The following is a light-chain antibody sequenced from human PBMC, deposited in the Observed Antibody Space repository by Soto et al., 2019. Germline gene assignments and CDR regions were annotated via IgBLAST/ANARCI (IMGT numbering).Light chain of an antibody. CDR2: GAS. Sequence: DIQMTQSPSSLSASVGDRVTITCRASQSINTSLNWYQQRPGKAPKVLLYGASSLQGGVPSRFSGSGSGSNFPLTITSLQPEDFAIYYCQQTYSPPPITFGQGTRLDIK. CDR1: QSINTS. J-gene: IGKJ5*01. CDR3: QQTYSPPPIT. V-gene: IGKV1-39*01.